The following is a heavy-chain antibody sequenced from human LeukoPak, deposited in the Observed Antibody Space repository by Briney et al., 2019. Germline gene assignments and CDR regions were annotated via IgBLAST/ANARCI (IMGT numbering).Heavy chain of an antibody. V-gene: IGHV3-73*01. CDR3: TRRTRGYSYGPPYFDY. CDR2: IRSKANSYAT. Sequence: GGSLRLSCAASEFTFSGSAMHWVRQASGKGLEWVGRIRSKANSYATAYAASVKGRFTISRDDSKNTAYLQMNSLKTEDTAVYYCTRRTRGYSYGPPYFDYWGQGTLVTVSS. CDR1: EFTFSGSA. J-gene: IGHJ4*02. D-gene: IGHD5-18*01.